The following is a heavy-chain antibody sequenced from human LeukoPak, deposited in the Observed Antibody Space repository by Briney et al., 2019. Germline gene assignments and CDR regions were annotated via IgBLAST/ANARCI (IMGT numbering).Heavy chain of an antibody. CDR3: AKDGVLYGTTGSWFDP. CDR1: GFTFSSYA. J-gene: IGHJ5*02. CDR2: ISYDGSNK. Sequence: GGSLRLSCAASGFTFSSYAMHWVRQAPGKGLEWVAVISYDGSNKYYADSVKGRFTISRDNSKNTLYLQMNSLRAEDTAVYYCAKDGVLYGTTGSWFDPWGQGTLVTVSS. D-gene: IGHD1-7*01. V-gene: IGHV3-30-3*01.